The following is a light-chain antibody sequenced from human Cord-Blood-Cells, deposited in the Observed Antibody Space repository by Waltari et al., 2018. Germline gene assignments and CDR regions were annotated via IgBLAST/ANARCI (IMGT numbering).Light chain of an antibody. CDR2: GAS. V-gene: IGKV3-15*01. J-gene: IGKJ2*01. Sequence: EIVMTQSPSTLSVSPGERATISCRASQSVSSNLAWYQQKPGQAPRLLIYGASTMATGIPAKFSVSGSGTEFTLTISSLQSEDFAVYYCQQYNNWPPYTFGQGTKLENK. CDR3: QQYNNWPPYT. CDR1: QSVSSN.